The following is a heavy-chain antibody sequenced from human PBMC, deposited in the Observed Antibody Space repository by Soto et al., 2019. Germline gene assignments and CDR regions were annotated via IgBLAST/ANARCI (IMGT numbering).Heavy chain of an antibody. V-gene: IGHV1-18*01. J-gene: IGHJ6*02. CDR1: GYTFTSYG. D-gene: IGHD3-10*01. Sequence: QVQLVQSGAEVKKPGASVKVSCKASGYTFTSYGISWVRQAPGQGLEWRGWISAYNGNTNYAQKLQGRVTMTTNTSTSTAYMELRSLRSDDTAVYYCASQRGGALYYYYGMDVWGQGTTVTVSS. CDR3: ASQRGGALYYYYGMDV. CDR2: ISAYNGNT.